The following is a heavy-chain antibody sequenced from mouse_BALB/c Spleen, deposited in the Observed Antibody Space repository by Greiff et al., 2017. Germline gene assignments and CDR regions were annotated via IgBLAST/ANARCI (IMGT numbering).Heavy chain of an antibody. D-gene: IGHD6-1*01. Sequence: QVTLKVSGAELVRPGSSVKISCKASGYAFSSYWMNWVKQRPGQGLEWIGQIYPGDGDTNYNGKFKGKATLTADKSSSTAYMQLSSLTSEDSAVYFCARAAIHFDYWGQGTTLTVSS. J-gene: IGHJ2*01. CDR3: ARAAIHFDY. CDR1: GYAFSSYW. CDR2: IYPGDGDT. V-gene: IGHV1-80*01.